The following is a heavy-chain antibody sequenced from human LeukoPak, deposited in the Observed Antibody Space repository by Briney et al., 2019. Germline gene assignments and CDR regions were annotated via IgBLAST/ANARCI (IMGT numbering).Heavy chain of an antibody. CDR3: ARDSAQYSRYSYSFDP. J-gene: IGHJ5*02. CDR2: INPNSGGT. CDR1: GYTFTSYG. Sequence: ASVKVSCKASGYTFTSYGISWVRQAPGQGLEWMGRINPNSGGTNYAQKFQGRVTMTRDTSISTAYMELSRLRSDDTAVYYCARDSAQYSRYSYSFDPWGQGTLVTVSS. D-gene: IGHD6-6*01. V-gene: IGHV1-2*06.